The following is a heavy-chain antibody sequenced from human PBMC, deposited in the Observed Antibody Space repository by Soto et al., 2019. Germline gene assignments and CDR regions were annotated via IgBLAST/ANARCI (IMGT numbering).Heavy chain of an antibody. Sequence: EVQLVESGGGLVKPGESLRLSCAASGFTFSISNMAWVRQAPGKGLEWVSAISGSSSYIYYADSVKGRFTISRDNAKSSLFLQMNSLRAEDTAVYYCAREGDSTGYYYGIYFEYWGQGNPVTVSS. V-gene: IGHV3-21*01. CDR2: ISGSSSYI. J-gene: IGHJ4*02. CDR3: AREGDSTGYYYGIYFEY. D-gene: IGHD3-22*01. CDR1: GFTFSISN.